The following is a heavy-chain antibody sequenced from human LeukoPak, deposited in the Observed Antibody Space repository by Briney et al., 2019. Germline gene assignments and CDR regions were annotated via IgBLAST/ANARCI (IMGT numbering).Heavy chain of an antibody. CDR1: GFSFSDHY. Sequence: GGSLRLSCAASGFSFSDHYMDWVRQAPGKGLECVARIRKEVNGYSTEYAASVKGRFTISRDDSGNSLFLQMSNLKTEDTAVYYCSRGDPSGTTDFGNWGQGTLVTVSS. V-gene: IGHV3-72*01. CDR3: SRGDPSGTTDFGN. CDR2: IRKEVNGYST. J-gene: IGHJ4*02. D-gene: IGHD1-1*01.